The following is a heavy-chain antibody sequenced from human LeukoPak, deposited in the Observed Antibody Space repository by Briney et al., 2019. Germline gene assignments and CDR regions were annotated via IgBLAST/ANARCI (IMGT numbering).Heavy chain of an antibody. V-gene: IGHV5-51*01. J-gene: IGHJ6*03. D-gene: IGHD3-3*02. CDR1: GYTFTDYW. CDR3: ARGHLSHYYYYMDV. CDR2: IYPPDSDT. Sequence: GESLKISCKGSGYTFTDYWIAWVRQMPGKALEWMGIIYPPDSDTRYSPSFQGQVTISADKSISTAYLQWSSLKASDTAMYYCARGHLSHYYYYMDVWGKGTTVTVSS.